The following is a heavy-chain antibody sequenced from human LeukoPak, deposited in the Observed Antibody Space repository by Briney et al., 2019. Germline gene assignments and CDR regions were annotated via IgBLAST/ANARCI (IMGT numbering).Heavy chain of an antibody. CDR1: GGSISTYY. Sequence: TGTLSLTCTVSGGSISTYYWSWIRQPPGKGLEWIGYIYYSGSTNYNPSLKSRVTISVDTSKNQFSLKLSSVTAADTAVYYCARSGRGADDYWGQGTLVTVSS. CDR2: IYYSGST. D-gene: IGHD1-26*01. CDR3: ARSGRGADDY. J-gene: IGHJ4*02. V-gene: IGHV4-59*12.